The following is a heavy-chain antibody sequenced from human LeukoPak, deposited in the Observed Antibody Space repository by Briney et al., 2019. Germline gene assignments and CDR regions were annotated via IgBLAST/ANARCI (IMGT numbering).Heavy chain of an antibody. J-gene: IGHJ3*02. CDR2: ISSSGSTI. CDR1: GFTFSSYE. CDR3: AKGFGESPRTDAFDI. V-gene: IGHV3-48*03. D-gene: IGHD3-10*01. Sequence: GGSLRLSCAASGFTFSSYEMNWVRQAPGKRLEWVSYISSSGSTIYYADSVKGRFTISRDNSKNSLYLQMNSLRAEDTALYYCAKGFGESPRTDAFDIWGQGTMVTVSS.